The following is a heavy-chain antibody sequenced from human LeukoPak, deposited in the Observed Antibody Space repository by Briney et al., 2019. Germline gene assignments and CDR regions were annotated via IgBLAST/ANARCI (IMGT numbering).Heavy chain of an antibody. D-gene: IGHD1-26*01. CDR1: GFTFSSYA. J-gene: IGHJ4*02. CDR2: ISGSGGST. Sequence: GGFLRLSCAASGFTFSSYAMSWVRQAPGKGLEWVSAISGSGGSTYYADSVKGRFTISRDNSKNTLYLQMNSLRAEDTAVYYCATLVGATRPPKYYFDYWGQGTLVTVSS. V-gene: IGHV3-23*01. CDR3: ATLVGATRPPKYYFDY.